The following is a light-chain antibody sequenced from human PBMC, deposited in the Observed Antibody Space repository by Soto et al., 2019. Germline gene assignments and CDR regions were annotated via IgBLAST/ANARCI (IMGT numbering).Light chain of an antibody. CDR1: SSDVGGYNY. CDR3: SSYTSSSTLGV. Sequence: QSALTQPASVSGSPGQSITISCTGNSSDVGGYNYVSCYQQHPGKAPKLMIYDVSNRPSGVSNSFSGSKSRNTASLTISGLQAEDADEYYCSSYTSSSTLGVFGTGTKLTVL. V-gene: IGLV2-14*01. CDR2: DVS. J-gene: IGLJ1*01.